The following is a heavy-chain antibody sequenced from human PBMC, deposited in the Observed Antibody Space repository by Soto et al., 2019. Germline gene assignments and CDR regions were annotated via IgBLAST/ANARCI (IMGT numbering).Heavy chain of an antibody. CDR3: ARAVIGYCSSTSCYLRDY. CDR1: GGSINSYY. CDR2: IYYSGST. Sequence: SETLSLTCTVSGGSINSYYWSWIRQPPGKGLEWIGYIYYSGSTNYNPSLKSRVTISVDTSKNQFSLKLSSVPAADTAVYYCARAVIGYCSSTSCYLRDYWGQGTLVTVSS. D-gene: IGHD2-2*03. J-gene: IGHJ4*02. V-gene: IGHV4-59*12.